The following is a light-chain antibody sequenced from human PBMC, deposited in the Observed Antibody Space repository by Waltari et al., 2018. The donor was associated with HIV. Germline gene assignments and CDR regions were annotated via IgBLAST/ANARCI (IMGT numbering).Light chain of an antibody. CDR2: DIS. Sequence: QSALTQPRSVSGSPGQSVTISCTGTSSDVGGYNYVSWYQQHPGKAPKLMIYDISKRPSVVPDRFSGAKSGNTASLTISGLQAEDEADYYCCSYAGSYTFGVFGGGTKLTVL. J-gene: IGLJ3*02. CDR1: SSDVGGYNY. V-gene: IGLV2-11*01. CDR3: CSYAGSYTFGV.